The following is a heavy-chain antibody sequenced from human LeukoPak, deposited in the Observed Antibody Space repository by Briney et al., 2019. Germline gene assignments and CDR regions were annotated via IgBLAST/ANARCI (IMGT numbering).Heavy chain of an antibody. D-gene: IGHD3-22*01. Sequence: SETLSLTCTVPGGSISSGGYYWSWIRQHPGKGLEWIGYIYYSGSTYYNPSLKSRVTISVDTSKNQFSLKLSSVTAADTAVYYCARGSSYYYDSSGYSNPVNDAFDIWGQGTMVTVSS. V-gene: IGHV4-31*03. J-gene: IGHJ3*02. CDR1: GGSISSGGYY. CDR2: IYYSGST. CDR3: ARGSSYYYDSSGYSNPVNDAFDI.